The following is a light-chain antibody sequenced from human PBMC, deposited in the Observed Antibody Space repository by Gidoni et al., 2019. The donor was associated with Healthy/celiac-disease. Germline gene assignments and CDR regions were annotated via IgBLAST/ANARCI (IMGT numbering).Light chain of an antibody. V-gene: IGKV1-39*01. J-gene: IGKJ1*01. CDR2: AAS. CDR1: QSISSY. Sequence: DIQMTQYPSSLSASVGDRVTITCRASQSISSYLNWDQQKPGKAPKLLIYAASSLQSGVPSRFSGSGSGTDFTLTSSSRQPEDFATYDCQQSYSTPWAFGQGTKVEIK. CDR3: QQSYSTPWA.